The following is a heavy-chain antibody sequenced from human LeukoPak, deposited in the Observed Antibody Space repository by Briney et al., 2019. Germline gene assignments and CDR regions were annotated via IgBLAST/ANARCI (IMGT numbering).Heavy chain of an antibody. J-gene: IGHJ4*02. CDR2: IFSGGNS. V-gene: IGHV3-66*01. CDR3: ASSSFYYESSGPAFDY. Sequence: GGSLRLSCAASGFTLSSNYMSWVRQAPGKGLEWVSLIFSGGNSSYTDSVKGRFTISRDNSKNTLLLQMNSLRAEDTAVYYCASSSFYYESSGPAFDYWGQGTLVTVSS. CDR1: GFTLSSNY. D-gene: IGHD3-22*01.